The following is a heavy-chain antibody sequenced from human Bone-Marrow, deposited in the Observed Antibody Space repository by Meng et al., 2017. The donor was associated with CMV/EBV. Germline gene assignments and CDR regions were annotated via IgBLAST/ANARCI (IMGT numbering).Heavy chain of an antibody. Sequence: ASVKVSCKASGYTFTSYYMHWVRQAPGQGLEWMGIINPSGGSTSYAQKFQGRVTMTRDTSINTGYMELSSLRSEDTAVYYCVVVRNAFDIWGQGTMVTVSS. CDR2: INPSGGST. J-gene: IGHJ3*02. CDR1: GYTFTSYY. V-gene: IGHV1-46*01. CDR3: VVVRNAFDI. D-gene: IGHD2-2*01.